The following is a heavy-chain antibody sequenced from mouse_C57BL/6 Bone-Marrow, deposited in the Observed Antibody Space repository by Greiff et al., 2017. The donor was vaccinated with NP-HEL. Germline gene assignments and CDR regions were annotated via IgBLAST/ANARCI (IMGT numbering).Heavy chain of an antibody. CDR1: GYTFTDYN. Sequence: VQLQQSGPELVKPGASVKIPCKASGYTFTDYNMDWVKQSHGKSLEWIGDINPNNGGTIYNQKFKGKATLTVEKSSSTAYMELRSLTSEDTAVYYCARKEGWLPYYAMGYWGQGTSVTFSS. CDR3: ARKEGWLPYYAMGY. D-gene: IGHD2-3*01. J-gene: IGHJ4*01. V-gene: IGHV1-18*01. CDR2: INPNNGGT.